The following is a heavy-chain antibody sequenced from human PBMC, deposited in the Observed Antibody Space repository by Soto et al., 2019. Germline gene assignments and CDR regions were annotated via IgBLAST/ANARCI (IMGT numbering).Heavy chain of an antibody. CDR1: GFIFDKYS. CDR2: ISASGSKT. D-gene: IGHD3-10*01. J-gene: IGHJ4*02. CDR3: AKAILPEYYGSGTFDY. V-gene: IGHV3-23*01. Sequence: GGSLRLSCVASGFIFDKYSMTWVRQAPGKGLEWVSIISASGSKTYYADSVKGRFTISRDNSKNTLYLQMDSVAVEDRAMYYCAKAILPEYYGSGTFDYWGQGTLVTVS.